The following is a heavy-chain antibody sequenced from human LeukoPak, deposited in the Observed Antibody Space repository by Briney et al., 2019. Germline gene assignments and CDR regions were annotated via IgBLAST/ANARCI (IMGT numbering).Heavy chain of an antibody. CDR3: AKLDGLQPPIDY. CDR2: ISGRGGRT. CDR1: GLTFSSYA. V-gene: IGHV3-23*01. Sequence: RGGSLTLSCAVSGLTFSSYAKRWVRQARGKGWGWVASISGRGGRTYYGDYGKGRLTISRDNSKNTLYLQVNSLRAEDTAVYYCAKLDGLQPPIDYWGQGTLVTVSS. J-gene: IGHJ4*02. D-gene: IGHD5-24*01.